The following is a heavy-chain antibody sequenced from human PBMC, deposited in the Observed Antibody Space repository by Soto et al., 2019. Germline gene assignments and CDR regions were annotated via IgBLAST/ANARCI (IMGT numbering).Heavy chain of an antibody. CDR1: GIPVSSNY. Sequence: EVQLVESGGGLVQPGGSLRLSCVASGIPVSSNYMTWVRQAPGKGLEWVSVLHSGGDTYYANSVKGRFTISRHDSTNTLYLQMNSLTPEDTAVYYCAREGPACSASRMAVWGPGTTGTVSS. CDR3: AREGPACSASRMAV. CDR2: LHSGGDT. J-gene: IGHJ6*02. V-gene: IGHV3-53*04. D-gene: IGHD2-21*01.